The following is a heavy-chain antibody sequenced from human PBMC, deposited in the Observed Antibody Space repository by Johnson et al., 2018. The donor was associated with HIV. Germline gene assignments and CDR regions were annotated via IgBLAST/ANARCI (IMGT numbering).Heavy chain of an antibody. Sequence: VQLVESGGGLVQPGGSLRLSCAASGFTFSSYWMHWVRQAPGKGLEWVSYISSTSKTIYHADSVKGRFTVSRDNAKNSLYLQMNSLRAEDTAVYYCARRYEGAFDIWGQGTMVTVSS. D-gene: IGHD1-14*01. J-gene: IGHJ3*02. V-gene: IGHV3-48*04. CDR1: GFTFSSYW. CDR3: ARRYEGAFDI. CDR2: ISSTSKTI.